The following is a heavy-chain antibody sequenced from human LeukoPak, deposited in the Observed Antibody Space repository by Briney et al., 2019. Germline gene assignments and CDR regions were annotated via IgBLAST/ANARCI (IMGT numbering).Heavy chain of an antibody. CDR2: INPNSGGT. J-gene: IGHJ4*02. CDR1: GYTFTGYY. Sequence: ASVKVSCKASGYTFTGYYMHWVRQAPGQGLEWMGWINPNSGGTNYAQKFQGRVTMTRDTSISTAYMELSRLRSDDTAVYYCAREGYDILTGSRNPSFGYWGQGTLVTVSS. V-gene: IGHV1-2*02. CDR3: AREGYDILTGSRNPSFGY. D-gene: IGHD3-9*01.